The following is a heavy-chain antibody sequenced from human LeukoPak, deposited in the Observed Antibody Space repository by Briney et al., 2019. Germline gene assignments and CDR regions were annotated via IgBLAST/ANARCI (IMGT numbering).Heavy chain of an antibody. CDR3: ARGRQDIVVVPAAIKKGYYYYYMDV. V-gene: IGHV3-21*01. D-gene: IGHD2-2*01. Sequence: GGSLRLSCAASGFTFSSYSMNWVRQAPGKGLEWVSSISSSSSYIYCADSVKGRFTISRDNAKNSLYLQMNSLRAEDTAVYYCARGRQDIVVVPAAIKKGYYYYYMDVWGKGTTVTVSS. CDR2: ISSSSSYI. J-gene: IGHJ6*03. CDR1: GFTFSSYS.